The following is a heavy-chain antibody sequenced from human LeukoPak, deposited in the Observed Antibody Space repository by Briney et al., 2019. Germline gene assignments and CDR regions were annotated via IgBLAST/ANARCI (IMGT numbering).Heavy chain of an antibody. V-gene: IGHV1-2*02. CDR3: ARAGPIAVAKPRGYYYYMDV. Sequence: GASVKVSYKASGYTFTGYYMHWVRQAPGQGLEWMGWINPNSGGTNYAQKFQGRVTMTRDTSISTAYMELSRLRSDDTAVYYCARAGPIAVAKPRGYYYYMDVWGKGTTVTVSS. CDR2: INPNSGGT. CDR1: GYTFTGYY. J-gene: IGHJ6*03. D-gene: IGHD6-19*01.